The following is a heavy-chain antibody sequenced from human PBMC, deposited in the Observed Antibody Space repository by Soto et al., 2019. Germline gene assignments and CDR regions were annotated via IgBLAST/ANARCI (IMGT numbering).Heavy chain of an antibody. J-gene: IGHJ4*02. CDR3: AKPASIAVAGY. CDR1: GVSISSSNYH. D-gene: IGHD6-19*01. CDR2: IYYSGST. V-gene: IGHV4-39*01. Sequence: LSLTCTVSGVSISSSNYHWGWIRQPPGKGLEWIGSIYYSGSTYYNPSLKSRVTISVDTSKNQFSLKLSSVTAADTAVYYCAKPASIAVAGYWGQGTLVTVSS.